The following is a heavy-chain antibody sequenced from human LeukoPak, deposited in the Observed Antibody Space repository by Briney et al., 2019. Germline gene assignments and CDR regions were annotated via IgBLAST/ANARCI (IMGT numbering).Heavy chain of an antibody. CDR3: ARLGDFWSGPYDC. Sequence: PGGSLRLSCAASGFTFSSYAMHWVRQAPGKGLEWVAVISYDGSNKYYADSVKGRFTISRDNSKNTLYLQMNSLRAEDTAVYYCARLGDFWSGPYDCWGQGTLVTVSS. J-gene: IGHJ4*02. D-gene: IGHD3-3*01. CDR1: GFTFSSYA. V-gene: IGHV3-30*04. CDR2: ISYDGSNK.